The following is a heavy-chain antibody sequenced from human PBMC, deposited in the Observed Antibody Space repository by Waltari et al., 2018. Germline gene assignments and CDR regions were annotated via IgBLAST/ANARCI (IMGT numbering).Heavy chain of an antibody. CDR3: AYCSSTSCYGYYYYGMDV. J-gene: IGHJ6*02. V-gene: IGHV1-69*01. CDR1: GGTFSSYA. CDR2: NVPSFGTA. Sequence: QVQLVQSGAEVKKPGSSVKVSCKASGGTFSSYAISWVRQAPGQGLEWMGGNVPSFGTANYAQKFQGRVTITSDESTSTAYMELSSLRSEDTAVYYCAYCSSTSCYGYYYYGMDVWGQGTTVTVS. D-gene: IGHD2-2*01.